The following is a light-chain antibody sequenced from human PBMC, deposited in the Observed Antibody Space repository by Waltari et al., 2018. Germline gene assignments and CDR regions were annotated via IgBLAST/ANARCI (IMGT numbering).Light chain of an antibody. J-gene: IGLJ7*01. Sequence: QSVLTQPPSVSAAPGQRVTISCSGGSSNIGNNYVSWYRQFPGTAPKLLIYDNTARPAGIPGRISGSKAGTYATLDITGLQAGDEADYYCGTWDSSLSGAVFGGGTHLTVL. CDR2: DNT. CDR3: GTWDSSLSGAV. V-gene: IGLV1-51*01. CDR1: SSNIGNNY.